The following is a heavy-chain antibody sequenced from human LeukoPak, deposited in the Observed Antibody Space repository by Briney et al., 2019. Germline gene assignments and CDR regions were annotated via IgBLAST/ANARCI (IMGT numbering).Heavy chain of an antibody. Sequence: PGGSLRLSCAASGFTFSSYSMNWVRQAPGKGLEWVANIKEDGSKKNHLESVKGRFTISRDNAKNFLYLQMNSLRVEDTALYYCARDGDGRGEDFDYWGQGILVTVSS. V-gene: IGHV3-7*01. J-gene: IGHJ4*02. D-gene: IGHD4-17*01. CDR2: IKEDGSKK. CDR3: ARDGDGRGEDFDY. CDR1: GFTFSSYS.